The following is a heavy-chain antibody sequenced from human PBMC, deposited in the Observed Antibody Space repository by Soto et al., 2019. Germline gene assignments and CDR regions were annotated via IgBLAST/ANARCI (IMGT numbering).Heavy chain of an antibody. CDR1: GFTFSSYA. V-gene: IGHV3-23*01. J-gene: IGHJ4*02. D-gene: IGHD3-9*01. Sequence: GGSLRLSCAASGFTFSSYAMSWVRQAPGKGLEWVSAISGSGGSTYYADSVKGRFTISRDNSKNTLYLQMNSLRAEDTAVYYCAKDLSPYYDILTGYAHPFDYWGQGTLVTVSS. CDR2: ISGSGGST. CDR3: AKDLSPYYDILTGYAHPFDY.